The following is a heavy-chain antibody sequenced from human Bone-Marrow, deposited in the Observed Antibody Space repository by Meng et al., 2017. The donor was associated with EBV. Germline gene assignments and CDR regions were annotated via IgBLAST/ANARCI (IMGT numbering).Heavy chain of an antibody. CDR1: CGAIRRSNW. Sequence: VQLQGSRPRLLKPSGTLSLTCVVSCGAIRRSNWWSWGRQPPGKGLEWIGEIFYGGSTNYTPSLESRVTISVDKSKNQFSLKLSSVTAADTAVYYCAAGFRELVRSRDYWGQGTLVTVSS. D-gene: IGHD3-10*01. CDR2: IFYGGST. J-gene: IGHJ4*02. V-gene: IGHV4-4*02. CDR3: AAGFRELVRSRDY.